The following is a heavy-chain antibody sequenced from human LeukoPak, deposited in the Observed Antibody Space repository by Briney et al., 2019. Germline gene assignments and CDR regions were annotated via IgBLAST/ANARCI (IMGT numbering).Heavy chain of an antibody. CDR1: GFTFDDYA. CDR3: AKGSDYYYYYMDV. V-gene: IGHV3-9*01. CDR2: IRWYSGSI. J-gene: IGHJ6*03. Sequence: GGSLRLSCAASGFTFDDYAMHWVRHAPGKGLEWVSGIRWYSGSIGYADSVKGRLTISRDNAKNSLYLQMNRLRAEDTAVYYCAKGSDYYYYYMDVWGKGTTVTVSS.